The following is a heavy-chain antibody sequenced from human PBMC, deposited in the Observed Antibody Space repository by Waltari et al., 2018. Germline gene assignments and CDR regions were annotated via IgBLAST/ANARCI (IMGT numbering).Heavy chain of an antibody. CDR3: AKDMAAAGYFDY. CDR2: IYSGGST. J-gene: IGHJ4*02. V-gene: IGHV3-23*03. Sequence: EVQLLESGGGLVQPGGSLSLSCAASGFTFSSYAMSWVRQAPGEGREWVSVIYSGGSTYYADSGKGRFTISRDNSKNTLYLQMNSLRAEDTAVYYCAKDMAAAGYFDYWGQGTLVTVSS. CDR1: GFTFSSYA. D-gene: IGHD6-13*01.